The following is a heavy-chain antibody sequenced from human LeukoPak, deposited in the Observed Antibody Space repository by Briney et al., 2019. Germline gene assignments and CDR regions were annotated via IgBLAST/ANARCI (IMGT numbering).Heavy chain of an antibody. CDR2: ISYDGSNK. V-gene: IGHV3-30-3*01. Sequence: PGRSLRLSCAASGFTFSSYAMHWVRQAPGKGLEWVAVISYDGSNKYYADSVKGRFTISRDNAKNSLYLQMNSLRAEDTAVYYCARGTFYSSHDYWGQGTLVTVSS. D-gene: IGHD5-18*01. CDR1: GFTFSSYA. J-gene: IGHJ4*02. CDR3: ARGTFYSSHDY.